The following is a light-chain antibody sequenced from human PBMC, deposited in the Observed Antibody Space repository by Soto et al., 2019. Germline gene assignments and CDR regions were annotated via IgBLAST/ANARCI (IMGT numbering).Light chain of an antibody. CDR2: FGS. V-gene: IGKV1-12*01. CDR1: QDIGNL. CDR3: QQADSFPLT. J-gene: IGKJ4*01. Sequence: DIQMTQSPSSVSASVGDRVTLTCRASQDIGNLLAWYQQKPGKAPKLLIYFGSNLQTGVPSRFSGSGSGTDFTLTISSLQPEDRATYYCQQADSFPLTFARGTRVEIK.